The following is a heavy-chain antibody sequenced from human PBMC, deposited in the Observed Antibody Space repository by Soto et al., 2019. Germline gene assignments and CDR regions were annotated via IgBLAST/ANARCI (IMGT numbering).Heavy chain of an antibody. D-gene: IGHD7-27*01. CDR2: VGGSGTST. CDR3: AHHQRTTSRQLGYFDY. CDR1: GFTFSSYA. V-gene: IGHV3-23*01. Sequence: EVQLLESGGGFVQPGGSLRLSCAASGFTFSSYAMSWVRQVPGKGLEWVSAVGGSGTSTYYADSVKGRFTISRDNSKNTLYLEMNSLRAEDTAVYYCAHHQRTTSRQLGYFDYWGQGTLVIVSS. J-gene: IGHJ4*02.